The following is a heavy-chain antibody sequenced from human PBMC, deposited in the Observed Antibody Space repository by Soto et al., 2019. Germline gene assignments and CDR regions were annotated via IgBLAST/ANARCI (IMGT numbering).Heavy chain of an antibody. Sequence: QVQLVQSGAEVKKPGASVKVSCKASGYTFTSYYMHWVRQAPGQGLEWMGIINPSGGSTSYAQKFKGGVNMTRDTSTSTVYMELSSVRSEDTAVYYCASAAPDGTPNWFGPWGQGTLDTVSS. J-gene: IGHJ5*02. CDR1: GYTFTSYY. CDR2: INPSGGST. CDR3: ASAAPDGTPNWFGP. V-gene: IGHV1-46*01. D-gene: IGHD1-1*01.